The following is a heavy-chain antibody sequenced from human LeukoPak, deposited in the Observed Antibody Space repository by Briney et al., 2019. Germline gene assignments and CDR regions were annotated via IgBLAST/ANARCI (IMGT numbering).Heavy chain of an antibody. CDR2: IKDDESQK. J-gene: IGHJ4*02. D-gene: IGHD1-1*01. Sequence: PGASLRLSCTASGFVFSSYWMSWVRQAPGKGLEWAANIKDDESQKYYGDSVKVRFTISRDNAKKSLYLQMNSLRDEDTAVYYCARDRGGKDFWGQGTLVVVSS. CDR3: ARDRGGKDF. V-gene: IGHV3-7*03. CDR1: GFVFSSYW.